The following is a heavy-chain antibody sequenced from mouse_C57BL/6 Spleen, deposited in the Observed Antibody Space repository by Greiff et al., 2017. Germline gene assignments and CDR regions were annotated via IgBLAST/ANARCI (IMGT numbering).Heavy chain of an antibody. CDR3: TRDGKEGFDY. J-gene: IGHJ2*01. D-gene: IGHD2-3*01. V-gene: IGHV5-9-1*02. Sequence: EVKLEESGEGLVKPGGSLKLSCAASGFTFSSYAMSWVRQTPEKRLEWVAYISSGGDYIYYADTVKGRFTISRDNARNTLYLQMSSLKSEDTAMYYCTRDGKEGFDYWGQGTTLTVSS. CDR1: GFTFSSYA. CDR2: ISSGGDYI.